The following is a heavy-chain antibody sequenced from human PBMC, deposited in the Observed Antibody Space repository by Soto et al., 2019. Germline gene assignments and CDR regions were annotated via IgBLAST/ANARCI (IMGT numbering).Heavy chain of an antibody. CDR3: AREVGIIYSGSGWYGWFDP. CDR1: GDTVSSNSAS. CDR2: THYRSKWYN. J-gene: IGHJ5*02. D-gene: IGHD6-19*01. Sequence: QVLLQQSGPGLVKPSQTLSLTCAISGDTVSSNSASWSWIRQSPSRGLEWLGRTHYRSKWYNEYAVSVKSRVTINPDTSKNQFSLQLNSVTPEDTAVYYCAREVGIIYSGSGWYGWFDPWGQGTLVTVSS. V-gene: IGHV6-1*01.